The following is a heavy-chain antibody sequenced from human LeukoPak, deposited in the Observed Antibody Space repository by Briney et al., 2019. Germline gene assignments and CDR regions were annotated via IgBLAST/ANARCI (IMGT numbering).Heavy chain of an antibody. Sequence: PGGSLRLSCTASGFTFSTYSMNLVRQAPGKGLEWVSYISSSSSSIYYADSVKGRFTISRDNAKNSLFLQMNSLRAGDTALYYCAGTFYYGSGSYVLAGYWGQGTLVTVSS. D-gene: IGHD3-10*01. CDR1: GFTFSTYS. V-gene: IGHV3-48*01. CDR2: ISSSSSSI. J-gene: IGHJ4*02. CDR3: AGTFYYGSGSYVLAGY.